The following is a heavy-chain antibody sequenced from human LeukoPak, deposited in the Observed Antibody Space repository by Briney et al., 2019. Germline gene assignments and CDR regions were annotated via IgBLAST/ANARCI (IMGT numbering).Heavy chain of an antibody. V-gene: IGHV4-34*09. D-gene: IGHD5-18*01. CDR1: GGSFSGYY. J-gene: IGHJ4*02. CDR2: INHSGST. CDR3: ARLARGYSYGYKQKTLYYFDY. Sequence: SSETLSLTCGVYGGSFSGYYWSWIRQPPGKGLEWIGEINHSGSTNYNPSLKSRVTISVDTSKNQFSLKLSSVTAADTAVYYCARLARGYSYGYKQKTLYYFDYWGQGTLVTVSS.